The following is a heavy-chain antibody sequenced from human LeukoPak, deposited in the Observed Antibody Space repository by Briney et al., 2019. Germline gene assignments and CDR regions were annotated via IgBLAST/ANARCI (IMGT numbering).Heavy chain of an antibody. J-gene: IGHJ2*01. CDR2: ISYDGSNK. CDR3: ARARFPQWYFDL. CDR1: GFTFSSYA. V-gene: IGHV3-30*04. Sequence: GRSLRLSCAASGFTFSSYAMHWVRQAPGKGLEWVAVISYDGSNKYYADSVKGRFTISRDNSKNTLYLQMNSLRAEDTAVYYCARARFPQWYFDLWGRCNLV. D-gene: IGHD3-10*01.